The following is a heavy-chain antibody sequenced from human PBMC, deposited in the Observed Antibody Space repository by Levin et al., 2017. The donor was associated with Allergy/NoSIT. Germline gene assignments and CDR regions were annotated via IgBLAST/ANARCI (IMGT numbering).Heavy chain of an antibody. J-gene: IGHJ4*02. D-gene: IGHD3-22*01. Sequence: GGSLRLSCAASGFTFSAYSMNWVRQAPGKGLEWVSYISSSSSTIYSADSVKARFSISRDNAKNSLYLQMNNLRDEDTAVYYCARVPATSGYYPDSWGQGTLVTVSS. V-gene: IGHV3-48*02. CDR2: ISSSSSTI. CDR1: GFTFSAYS. CDR3: ARVPATSGYYPDS.